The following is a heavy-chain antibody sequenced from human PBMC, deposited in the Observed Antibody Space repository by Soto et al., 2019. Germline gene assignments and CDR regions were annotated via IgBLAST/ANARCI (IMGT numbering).Heavy chain of an antibody. D-gene: IGHD3-16*01. CDR3: AREIPTDYAHGMDV. Sequence: SETLSLTCTVSGGSISSYYWSWIRQPPGKGLEWIGYIYYSGSTNYNPSLKSRVTISVDTSKNQFSLNLSSVTAADTAVYYCAREIPTDYAHGMDVWGQGTTVTVSS. J-gene: IGHJ6*02. V-gene: IGHV4-59*01. CDR1: GGSISSYY. CDR2: IYYSGST.